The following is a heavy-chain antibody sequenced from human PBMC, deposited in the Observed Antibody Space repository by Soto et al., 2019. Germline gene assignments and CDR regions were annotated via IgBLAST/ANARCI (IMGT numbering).Heavy chain of an antibody. CDR3: ARDHKWDGMDV. J-gene: IGHJ6*02. V-gene: IGHV4-31*03. CDR2: INYSGTT. Sequence: QTLSLTCSVSGGSFSSDSFIWSWVRQFPGKGLEWIGYINYSGTTYYNPSLRSRITMSVDTSKNQFSLNLSSVTAADTAVYYCARDHKWDGMDVWGQGTTVTVSS. D-gene: IGHD1-26*01. CDR1: GGSFSSDSFI.